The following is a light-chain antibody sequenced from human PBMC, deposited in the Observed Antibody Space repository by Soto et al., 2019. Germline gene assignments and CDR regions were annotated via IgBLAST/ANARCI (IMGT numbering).Light chain of an antibody. CDR1: QGISSA. CDR2: DAS. V-gene: IGKV1-13*02. CDR3: QQLNSYPFT. J-gene: IGKJ5*01. Sequence: AIHLTQSPSSLSASVGDRVTITCRASQGISSALAWYQHKPGRPPRVLIYDASSLQSGVPSRFSGSESGTECTLTISSLQPEDSATYYCQQLNSYPFTFGQGTRLEIK.